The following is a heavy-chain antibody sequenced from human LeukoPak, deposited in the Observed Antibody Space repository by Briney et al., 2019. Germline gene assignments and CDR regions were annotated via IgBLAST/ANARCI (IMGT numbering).Heavy chain of an antibody. D-gene: IGHD1-1*01. V-gene: IGHV4-34*01. J-gene: IGHJ4*02. CDR3: ARVDDPVKNFDY. Sequence: SETLSLTCAGYGGSCNRYYWRWIPHSPGNGLKWIGEINHSGSTNYNPSLKSRVTISVDTSKNQFSLKLSSVTAADTAVYYCARVDDPVKNFDYWGQGTLVTVSS. CDR1: GGSCNRYY. CDR2: INHSGST.